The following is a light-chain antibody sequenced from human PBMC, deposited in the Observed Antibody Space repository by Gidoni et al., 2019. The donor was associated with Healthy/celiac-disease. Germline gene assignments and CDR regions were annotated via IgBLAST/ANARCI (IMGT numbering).Light chain of an antibody. CDR2: AAS. J-gene: IGKJ5*01. V-gene: IGKV1-39*01. Sequence: DIQLTQSPSSLSASVGDRVTITCRASQSISSYLNWYQQKPGKAPKLLIYAASSLQSGVPSRFRGSGSGTDGTLTISSLQPEEFATDYCQQSYSTPSITFGQGTRLEIK. CDR1: QSISSY. CDR3: QQSYSTPSIT.